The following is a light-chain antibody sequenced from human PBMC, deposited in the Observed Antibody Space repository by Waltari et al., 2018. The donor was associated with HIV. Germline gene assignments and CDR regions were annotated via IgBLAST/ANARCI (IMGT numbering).Light chain of an antibody. CDR1: QSLLNRSNNKNS. Sequence: EIVMTQSPDFLAVSLGVRAIINCTSSQSLLNRSNNKNSVAWYQQKSGHPPKLIMYWASTPEYVVSDRLTGGGSGTRFTLTINRLQASSVAVYFCQQYYSNGRTFGRGTKVEVK. V-gene: IGKV4-1*01. CDR3: QQYYSNGRT. CDR2: WAS. J-gene: IGKJ1*01.